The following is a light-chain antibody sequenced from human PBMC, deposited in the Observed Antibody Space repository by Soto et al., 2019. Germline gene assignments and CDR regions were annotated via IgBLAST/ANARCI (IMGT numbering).Light chain of an antibody. V-gene: IGLV2-14*01. Sequence: QSALTQPASVSGSPGQSITISCTGTSSDVGGYNYVSWYQQHPGKAPKLLIYDVSNRPSGVSNRFSGSKSGDTASLTISGLQAEDEADYYCSVYTSSTIPVVFGGGTKLTVL. CDR3: SVYTSSTIPVV. CDR2: DVS. J-gene: IGLJ2*01. CDR1: SSDVGGYNY.